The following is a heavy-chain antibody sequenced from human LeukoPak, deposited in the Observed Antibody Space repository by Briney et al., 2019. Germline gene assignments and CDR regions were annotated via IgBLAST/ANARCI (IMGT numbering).Heavy chain of an antibody. J-gene: IGHJ6*02. Sequence: GGSLRLSCVASGFTFSDYYMAWIRQAPGKGLEWLSYISSTGSVIKYAESVKGGFTISRDNAKSSLFLQMHSLRAEDTAVYYCARDADGMDVWGQGTTVVVSS. V-gene: IGHV3-11*01. CDR2: ISSTGSVI. CDR1: GFTFSDYY. CDR3: ARDADGMDV.